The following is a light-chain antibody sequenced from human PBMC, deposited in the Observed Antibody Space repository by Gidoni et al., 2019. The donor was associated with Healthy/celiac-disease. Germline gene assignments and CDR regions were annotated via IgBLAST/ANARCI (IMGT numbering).Light chain of an antibody. CDR1: QSISSW. Sequence: DIPMTQSPSTLSASVGDRVTITCRASQSISSWLAWYQQKPGKAPKLLTYKASSLESGVPSRFSGSVSGTEFTLTISSLQPDDFATYYCKHSGTFGPGTKVDSK. V-gene: IGKV1-5*03. CDR3: KHSGT. CDR2: KAS. J-gene: IGKJ3*01.